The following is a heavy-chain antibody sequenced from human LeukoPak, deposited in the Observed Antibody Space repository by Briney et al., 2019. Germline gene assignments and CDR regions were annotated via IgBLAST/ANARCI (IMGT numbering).Heavy chain of an antibody. CDR2: IRYDGSNK. Sequence: GGSLRLSCAASGFTFSSHSMTWVRQAPGKGLEWVAFIRYDGSNKYYADSVKGRFTISRDNSKNTLYLQMNSLRAEDTAVYYCAKGSDFYYYYYMDVWGKGTTVTISS. CDR3: AKGSDFYYYYYMDV. D-gene: IGHD2-15*01. J-gene: IGHJ6*03. V-gene: IGHV3-30*02. CDR1: GFTFSSHS.